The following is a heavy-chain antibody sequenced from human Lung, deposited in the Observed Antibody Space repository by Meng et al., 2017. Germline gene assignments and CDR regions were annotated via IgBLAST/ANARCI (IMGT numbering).Heavy chain of an antibody. J-gene: IGHJ4*02. CDR3: ARDEDISAAGKLFGDY. V-gene: IGHV1-2*06. CDR1: GYNSRGYY. CDR2: INPKSGDT. D-gene: IGHD6-25*01. Sequence: GRLGEPGAEVKKPGASVKVSGKPSGYNSRGYYIHWVRRAPGQGLEWMGRINPKSGDTHYAQKFQARVTMTGDTSISTAYMELSGLRSDDTAMYYCARDEDISAAGKLFGDYWGQGTLVTVSS.